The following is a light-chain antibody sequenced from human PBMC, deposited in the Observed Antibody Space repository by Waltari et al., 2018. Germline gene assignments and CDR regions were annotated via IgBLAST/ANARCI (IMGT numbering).Light chain of an antibody. CDR2: AAS. CDR3: QQTYSTPRT. Sequence: DIQVTQSPSSLSASVGDRVTITCRASQSISTYLNWYQQKPGQAPKLLMYAASSLQSGVPSRFSGSASGTDFTLTISSLQPEDFATYYCQQTYSTPRTFGQGTKLEIK. J-gene: IGKJ2*01. CDR1: QSISTY. V-gene: IGKV1-39*01.